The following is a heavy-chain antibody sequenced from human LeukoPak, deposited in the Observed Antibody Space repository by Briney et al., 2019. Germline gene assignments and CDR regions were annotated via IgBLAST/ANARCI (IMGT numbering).Heavy chain of an antibody. CDR1: GYTFTSYY. CDR2: INPSGGST. D-gene: IGHD3-22*01. V-gene: IGHV1-46*01. J-gene: IGHJ4*02. CDR3: ARDRYYYDSSANSLTSYFDY. Sequence: ASVKVSCKASGYTFTSYYMHWVRQAPGQGLEWMGIINPSGGSTSYAQKFQGRVTMTRDTSTSTVYMELSSLRSEDTAVYYCARDRYYYDSSANSLTSYFDYWGQGTLVTVSS.